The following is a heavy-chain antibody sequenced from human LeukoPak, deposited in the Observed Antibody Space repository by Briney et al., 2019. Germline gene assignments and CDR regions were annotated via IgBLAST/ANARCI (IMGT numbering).Heavy chain of an antibody. Sequence: ASVKVSCKASGYTFTGCYMHWVRQAPGQGLEWMGWINPNSGGTNYAQKFQGRVTMTRDTSISTAYMELSRLRSDDTAVYYCARSLYCSGGSCYSGWFDPWGQGTLVTVSS. D-gene: IGHD2-15*01. V-gene: IGHV1-2*02. J-gene: IGHJ5*02. CDR2: INPNSGGT. CDR1: GYTFTGCY. CDR3: ARSLYCSGGSCYSGWFDP.